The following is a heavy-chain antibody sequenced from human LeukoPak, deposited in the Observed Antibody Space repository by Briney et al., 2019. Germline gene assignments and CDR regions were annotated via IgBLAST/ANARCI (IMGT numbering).Heavy chain of an antibody. CDR3: ARGSGYFYCLDA. Sequence: SQTLSLTCTVSGGSISSGDYYWSWIRQPPGKGLEWIGYIYYSGSTYYNPSLKSRVTITVDTSKNQFSLKLSSVTAADTAVYYCARGSGYFYCLDAWGQGATVTVSS. V-gene: IGHV4-30-4*01. CDR2: IYYSGST. CDR1: GGSISSGDYY. J-gene: IGHJ6*02. D-gene: IGHD3-3*01.